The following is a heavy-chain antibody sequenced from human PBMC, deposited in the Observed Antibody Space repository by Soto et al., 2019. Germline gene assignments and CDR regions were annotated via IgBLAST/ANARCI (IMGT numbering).Heavy chain of an antibody. J-gene: IGHJ4*02. D-gene: IGHD6-13*01. CDR1: GGSISSSSYY. CDR3: ARLGEFIAAAPS. Sequence: TLSLTCTVSGGSISSSSYYWGWIRQPPGKGLEWIGSIYYSGSTYYNPSLKSRVTISVDTSKNQFSLKLSSVTAADTAVYYCARLGEFIAAAPSWGQGTLVTVSS. V-gene: IGHV4-39*01. CDR2: IYYSGST.